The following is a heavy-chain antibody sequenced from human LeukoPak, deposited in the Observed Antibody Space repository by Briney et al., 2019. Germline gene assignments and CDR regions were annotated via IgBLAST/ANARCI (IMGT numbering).Heavy chain of an antibody. CDR2: IYTSGST. CDR3: ARVITMSWFDP. Sequence: SETLSLTCTVSGGSISSGFYYWSWIRQPAGKGLEWIGRIYTSGSTNYNPSLKSRISISVDTSKNQFSLKLASVTAADTAVYYCARVITMSWFDPWGQGTLVTVSS. V-gene: IGHV4-61*02. J-gene: IGHJ5*02. D-gene: IGHD3-22*01. CDR1: GGSISSGFYY.